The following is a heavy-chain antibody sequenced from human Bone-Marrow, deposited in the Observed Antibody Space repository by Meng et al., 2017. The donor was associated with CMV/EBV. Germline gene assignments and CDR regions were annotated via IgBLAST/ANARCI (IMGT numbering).Heavy chain of an antibody. CDR1: GFTFSSYW. CDR2: IKQDGSEK. CDR3: VKSRYCNTNCHLDVDC. D-gene: IGHD2/OR15-2a*01. J-gene: IGHJ4*02. Sequence: GESLKISCAASGFTFSSYWMSWVRQAPGKGLEWVANIKQDGSEKYYVDSVKGRFTISRDNSKNTLYLQMNSLRAEDTAVYYCVKSRYCNTNCHLDVDCWGQGTLVTVSS. V-gene: IGHV3-7*03.